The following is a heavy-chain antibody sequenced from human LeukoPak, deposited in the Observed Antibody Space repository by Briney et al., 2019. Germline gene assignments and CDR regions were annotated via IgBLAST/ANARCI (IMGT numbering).Heavy chain of an antibody. CDR2: ISSGGTT. CDR3: ARDRSYGDFALGY. J-gene: IGHJ4*02. CDR1: GFTLSSNF. Sequence: PGGSLTLSCAASGFTLSSNFMTWVRHPPGKGLEWVSVISSGGTTYYAHSVKGRFTISRHSPKTTVSLHMNSLRAEHTAVYYCARDRSYGDFALGYWGQGTLVTVSS. V-gene: IGHV3-53*04. D-gene: IGHD4-17*01.